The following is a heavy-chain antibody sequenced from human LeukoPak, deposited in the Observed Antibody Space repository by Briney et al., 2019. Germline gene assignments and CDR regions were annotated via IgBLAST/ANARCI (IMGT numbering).Heavy chain of an antibody. J-gene: IGHJ4*02. D-gene: IGHD3-3*01. CDR3: VKDSNYDFWSGYYKGFDN. CDR2: ISRAGGRT. V-gene: IGHV3-20*04. Sequence: GGSLRLSCAASGFTSGFTFDDYGMNWVRQVPGKGLEWVSGISRAGGRTGYADSVQGRFTISRDNSRNSLHLQMNSLRVEDTAFYYCVKDSNYDFWSGYYKGFDNWGQGTLVTVSS. CDR1: GFTFDDYG.